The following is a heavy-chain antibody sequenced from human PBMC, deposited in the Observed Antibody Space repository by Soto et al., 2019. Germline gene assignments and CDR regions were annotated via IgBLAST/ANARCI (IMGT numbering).Heavy chain of an antibody. V-gene: IGHV4-30-4*01. J-gene: IGHJ5*02. CDR1: GGSISSGDYY. D-gene: IGHD6-13*01. Sequence: QVQLQESGPGLVKPSQTLSLTCTVSGGSISSGDYYWSWIRQPPGKGLEWIGYIYYSGSTYYNPSLKTRVTIPVDTARNQFSLKLSSVTAADTAVYYCARQASSSWYGNWSDPWGQRTLVTVSS. CDR3: ARQASSSWYGNWSDP. CDR2: IYYSGST.